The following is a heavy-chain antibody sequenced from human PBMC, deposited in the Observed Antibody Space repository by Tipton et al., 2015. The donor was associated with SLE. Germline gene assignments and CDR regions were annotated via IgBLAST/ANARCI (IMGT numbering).Heavy chain of an antibody. D-gene: IGHD3-10*01. CDR2: IYYSGST. CDR3: ARAEYSFDY. Sequence: TLSLTCSVSGGSISSRSYYWGWIRQPPGMGLEWIGSIYYSGSTFHNPSLKSRLTISVDTSKNQFSLKLSSVTAADTAVYYCARAEYSFDYWGRGALVTVSS. J-gene: IGHJ4*02. V-gene: IGHV4-39*07. CDR1: GGSISSRSYY.